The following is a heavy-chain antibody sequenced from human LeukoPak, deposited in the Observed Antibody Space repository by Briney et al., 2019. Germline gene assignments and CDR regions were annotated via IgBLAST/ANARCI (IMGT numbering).Heavy chain of an antibody. J-gene: IGHJ4*02. V-gene: IGHV1-46*01. CDR2: MNPSGGST. CDR1: GYTFTSYY. Sequence: ASVKVSCKASGYTFTSYYVHWVRQAPGQGLEWMGIMNPSGGSTSCAQKFQGRVTMTRDTSTSTIYMELSSLRYEDTAVYYCARGASSGWFSSGWDYWGQGTLVTVSS. D-gene: IGHD6-19*01. CDR3: ARGASSGWFSSGWDY.